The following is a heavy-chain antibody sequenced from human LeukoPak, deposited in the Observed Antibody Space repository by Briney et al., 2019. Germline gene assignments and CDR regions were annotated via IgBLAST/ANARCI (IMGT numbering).Heavy chain of an antibody. CDR2: ISPFNGKA. D-gene: IGHD3-22*01. J-gene: IGHJ3*01. V-gene: IGHV1-18*01. Sequence: GASVKVSCKTSGYLFTDYGINWVRQAPGQGLEWMGWISPFNGKAHYAQKFQGRVNMTTDPVTHTAYMDVRNLSSDDTAIYYCVTFAWSSSGHHYNYAFDFWGQGTKVTVSS. CDR1: GYLFTDYG. CDR3: VTFAWSSSGHHYNYAFDF.